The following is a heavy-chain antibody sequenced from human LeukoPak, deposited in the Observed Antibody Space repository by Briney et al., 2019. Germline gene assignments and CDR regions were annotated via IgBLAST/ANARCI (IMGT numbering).Heavy chain of an antibody. CDR1: GYSFTSYW. D-gene: IGHD3-10*01. J-gene: IGHJ6*02. CDR3: ARMPRLDYYGSGSYYKDYYAMDV. V-gene: IGHV5-51*01. Sequence: GESLKISCKGSGYSFTSYWIGWVRQMPGKGLEWMGIIYPGDSDTRYSPSFQGQVTISVDKSISTAYLQWSSLKASDTAMYYCARMPRLDYYGSGSYYKDYYAMDVWGQGTTVTVSS. CDR2: IYPGDSDT.